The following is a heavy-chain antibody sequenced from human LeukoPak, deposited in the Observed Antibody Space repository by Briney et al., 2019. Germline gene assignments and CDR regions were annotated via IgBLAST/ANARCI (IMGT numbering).Heavy chain of an antibody. Sequence: TGGSLRLSCAASGFTFSSYAMSWIRQAPGKGLEWVSYISSSGSTIYYADSVKGRFTISRDNAKNSLYLQMNSLRAEDTAVYYCARDGNYGSFDYWGQGTLVTVSS. J-gene: IGHJ4*02. CDR3: ARDGNYGSFDY. CDR1: GFTFSSYA. D-gene: IGHD4-11*01. CDR2: ISSSGSTI. V-gene: IGHV3-11*01.